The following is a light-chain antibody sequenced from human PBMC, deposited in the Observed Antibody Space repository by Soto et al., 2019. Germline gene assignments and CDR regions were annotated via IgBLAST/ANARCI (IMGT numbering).Light chain of an antibody. Sequence: EIVLTQSPATLSLSPGERATLSCRASQSVSSNLAWYQQKPGQAPRLLIYDASIRTTSIPARFSGSGSGTDFTLTISSLEPEDFAVYYCQQRSNRPLTFGGGTKVEIK. CDR1: QSVSSN. J-gene: IGKJ4*01. CDR3: QQRSNRPLT. V-gene: IGKV3-11*01. CDR2: DAS.